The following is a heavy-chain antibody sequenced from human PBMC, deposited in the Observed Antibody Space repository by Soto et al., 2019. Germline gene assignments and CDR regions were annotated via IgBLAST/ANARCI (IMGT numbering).Heavy chain of an antibody. CDR3: ARRLAAAGTISYYYGMDV. Sequence: SVKVSCKASGGTFSSYAISWVRQAPGQGLEWMGGIIPIFGTANYAQKFQGRVTITADESTSTAYMELSSLRSEDTAVYYCARRLAAAGTISYYYGMDVWGQGTTVTVSS. V-gene: IGHV1-69*13. CDR1: GGTFSSYA. J-gene: IGHJ6*02. D-gene: IGHD6-13*01. CDR2: IIPIFGTA.